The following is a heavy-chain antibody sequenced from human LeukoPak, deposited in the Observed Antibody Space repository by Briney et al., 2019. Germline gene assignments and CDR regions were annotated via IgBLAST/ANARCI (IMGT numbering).Heavy chain of an antibody. CDR3: ARGYSSGSRWGY. V-gene: IGHV3-74*01. D-gene: IGHD6-19*01. J-gene: IGHJ4*02. Sequence: RPGGSLRLSCAASGFTFSSYWMHWVRQVPGKGLVWVSRINGDGSSTNYADAVKGRFTISRDNTKNTLYLQMNSLRAEDTAVYYCARGYSSGSRWGYWGQGTLVTVSS. CDR2: INGDGSST. CDR1: GFTFSSYW.